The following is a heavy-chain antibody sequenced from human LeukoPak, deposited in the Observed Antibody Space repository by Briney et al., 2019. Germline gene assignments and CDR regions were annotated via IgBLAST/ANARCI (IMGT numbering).Heavy chain of an antibody. D-gene: IGHD3-10*01. J-gene: IGHJ4*02. CDR1: GFTFSNAW. CDR3: GRVGAYYGSGSYSDY. Sequence: GGSLRLSCAASGFTFSNAWMTWVRQAPGKGLEWVANIKQDGSEKYYVDSVKGRFTISKDNAKNSLYLQMNSLRAEDTAVYYCGRVGAYYGSGSYSDYWGQGTLVTVSS. CDR2: IKQDGSEK. V-gene: IGHV3-7*01.